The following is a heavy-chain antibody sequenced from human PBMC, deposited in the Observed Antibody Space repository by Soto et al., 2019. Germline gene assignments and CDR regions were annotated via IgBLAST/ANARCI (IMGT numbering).Heavy chain of an antibody. CDR3: ARGAGYSSSWEKSFDY. V-gene: IGHV1-18*04. J-gene: IGHJ4*02. CDR1: GYTFTSNY. D-gene: IGHD6-13*01. Sequence: ASVKVSCKASGYTFTSNYIHWVRQAPGQGLEWMGWINTYNGNTNYAQNVQGRVTLTTDKSTSTAYMELSSLRSEDTAVYYCARGAGYSSSWEKSFDYWGQGTLVTVSS. CDR2: INTYNGNT.